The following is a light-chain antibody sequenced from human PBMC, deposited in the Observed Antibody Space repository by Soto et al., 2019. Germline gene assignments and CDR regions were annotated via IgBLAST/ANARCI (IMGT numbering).Light chain of an antibody. Sequence: DIVMTQSPLSLPVTPGEPASISCRSSQSLLHSNGYNYLDWYLQKPGQSPQLLIYLGSSRASGVPDRFSGSGSGTDFILTISTVEAEDVGVYYCLQALQTPLTFGGGTKVEIK. CDR1: QSLLHSNGYNY. V-gene: IGKV2-28*01. CDR3: LQALQTPLT. CDR2: LGS. J-gene: IGKJ4*01.